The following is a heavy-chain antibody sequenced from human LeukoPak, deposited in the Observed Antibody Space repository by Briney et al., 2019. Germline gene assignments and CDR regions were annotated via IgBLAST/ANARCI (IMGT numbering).Heavy chain of an antibody. CDR3: AKGAEIDL. Sequence: PGGSLRLSCATSGFTFTNYAMNWVRQAPGKGLEWVSAGTGPGDTTYYADSVKGRFFMSRVDSKTTVYLQMNSLRAEDTAIYYCAKGAEIDLWGQGTLVTVPS. J-gene: IGHJ5*02. CDR1: GFTFTNYA. D-gene: IGHD3-16*01. V-gene: IGHV3-23*01. CDR2: GTGPGDTT.